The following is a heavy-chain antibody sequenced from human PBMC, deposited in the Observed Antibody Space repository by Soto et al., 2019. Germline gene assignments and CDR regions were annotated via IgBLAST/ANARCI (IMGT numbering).Heavy chain of an antibody. D-gene: IGHD2-15*01. CDR2: MNPNSGNT. J-gene: IGHJ6*02. V-gene: IGHV1-8*01. Sequence: ASVKVSCKASGYTFTSYDSNWVRQATGQGLEYLGWMNPNSGNTGYVQKFQGRVTMTRDTSISTAYMELSSLRSEDTAVYYCARDGVVVVAATPGYYYYGMDVWGQGTTLTVSS. CDR1: GYTFTSYD. CDR3: ARDGVVVVAATPGYYYYGMDV.